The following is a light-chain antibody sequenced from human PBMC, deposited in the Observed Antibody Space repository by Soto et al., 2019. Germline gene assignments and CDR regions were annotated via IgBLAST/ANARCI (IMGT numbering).Light chain of an antibody. Sequence: DVQMTQSPSTLSASVGDRVTITCRASQSISVWLAWYQQKAGEAPNLLIYKASRLESGVPSRFSGSGSETEFTLTISGLQPGDFATYYCQHYKSYPWTFGQGTKVDIK. CDR1: QSISVW. J-gene: IGKJ1*01. CDR2: KAS. V-gene: IGKV1-5*03. CDR3: QHYKSYPWT.